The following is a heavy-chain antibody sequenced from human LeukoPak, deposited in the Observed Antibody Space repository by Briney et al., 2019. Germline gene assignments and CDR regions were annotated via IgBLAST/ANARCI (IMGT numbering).Heavy chain of an antibody. CDR3: ARNRAPYGSGSYYNDEYFQH. V-gene: IGHV1-69*05. CDR2: IIPIFGTA. Sequence: SVKVSCKASGGTFSSYAISWVRQAPGQGLEWMGGIIPIFGTANYAQKFQGRVTITTDESTSTAYVELSSLRSEDTAVYYCARNRAPYGSGSYYNDEYFQHWGQGTLVTVSS. CDR1: GGTFSSYA. J-gene: IGHJ1*01. D-gene: IGHD3-10*01.